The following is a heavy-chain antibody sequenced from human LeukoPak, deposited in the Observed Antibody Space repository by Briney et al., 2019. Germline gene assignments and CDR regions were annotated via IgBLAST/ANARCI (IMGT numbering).Heavy chain of an antibody. CDR2: ISSSGSTI. D-gene: IGHD3-10*02. CDR1: GFTYSSFG. CDR3: AELGITMIGGV. V-gene: IGHV3-48*04. J-gene: IGHJ6*04. Sequence: GGSLRLSCAASGFTYSSFGMNWVRQAPGKGLEWVSYISSSGSTIYYADSVEGRFTISRDNAKNSLYLQMNSLRAEDTAVYYCAELGITMIGGVWGKGTTVTISS.